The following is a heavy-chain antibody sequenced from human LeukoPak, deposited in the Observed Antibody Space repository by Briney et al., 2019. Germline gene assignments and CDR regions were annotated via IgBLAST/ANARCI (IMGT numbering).Heavy chain of an antibody. CDR2: ITTYNDNT. V-gene: IGHV1-18*01. J-gene: IGHJ5*02. Sequence: GASVKVSCKASGYTFTTYGISWVRQAPGQGFEWMGWITTYNDNTKYAQKLQGRVTMTTDTSTSTAYMELRSLRSDDTAVYYCARVIAAYYGSGSPRFDPWGQGTLVTVSS. D-gene: IGHD3-10*01. CDR3: ARVIAAYYGSGSPRFDP. CDR1: GYTFTTYG.